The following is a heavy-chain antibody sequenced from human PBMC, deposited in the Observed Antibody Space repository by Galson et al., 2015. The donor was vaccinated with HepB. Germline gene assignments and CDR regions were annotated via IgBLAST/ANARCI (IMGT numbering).Heavy chain of an antibody. J-gene: IGHJ5*02. D-gene: IGHD6-19*01. Sequence: SETLSLTCAVYGGSFSGYYWSWIRQPPGKGLEWIGEINHSGSTNYNPSLKSRVTISVDTSKNQFSLKLSSVTAADTAVYYCARGPPYSSGWLYNWFDPWGQGTLVTVSS. CDR2: INHSGST. CDR1: GGSFSGYY. CDR3: ARGPPYSSGWLYNWFDP. V-gene: IGHV4-34*01.